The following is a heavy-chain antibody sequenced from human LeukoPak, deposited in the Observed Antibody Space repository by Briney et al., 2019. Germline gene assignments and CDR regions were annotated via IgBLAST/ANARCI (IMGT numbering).Heavy chain of an antibody. CDR2: IIPIFGTA. CDR3: AGEFGGSGSLSYGMDV. CDR1: GGTFSIYA. D-gene: IGHD3-10*01. Sequence: SVKVSCKASGGTFSIYAISWVPQGPGEGREWMGGIIPIFGTAKYAQKFQGRVTIKAHKSTRTAYMELSSLRSEDTAGYYCAGEFGGSGSLSYGMDVWGKGTTVTVSS. V-gene: IGHV1-69*06. J-gene: IGHJ6*04.